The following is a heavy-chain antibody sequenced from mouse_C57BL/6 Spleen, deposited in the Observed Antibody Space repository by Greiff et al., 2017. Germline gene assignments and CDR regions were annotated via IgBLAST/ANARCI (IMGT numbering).Heavy chain of an antibody. CDR2: INPCNGGT. CDR1: GYTFTSYW. CDR3: ERHDSACYFDY. D-gene: IGHD2-4*01. J-gene: IGHJ2*01. V-gene: IGHV1-53*01. Sequence: QVQLQQPGAELVKPGASVKLSCKASGYTFTSYWMHWVKQRPGQGLEWIGNINPCNGGTNYNEKFKSKATLTVDKSSSTAYMQLSSLTSEDSAVYYCERHDSACYFDYWGQGTTLTVSS.